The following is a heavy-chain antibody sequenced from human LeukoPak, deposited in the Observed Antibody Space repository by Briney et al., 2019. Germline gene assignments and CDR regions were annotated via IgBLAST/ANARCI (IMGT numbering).Heavy chain of an antibody. CDR1: GFTFSSYG. D-gene: IGHD5-18*01. V-gene: IGHV3-33*01. J-gene: IGHJ4*02. CDR2: IRYDGSNK. Sequence: GGSLRLSCAASGFTFSSYGMHWVRQAPGKGLEWVAVIRYDGSNKYYADSAKGRFTISRDNSKNTLYLQMNSLRAEDTAVYYCARGIVGGYSNFDYWGQGTLVTVSS. CDR3: ARGIVGGYSNFDY.